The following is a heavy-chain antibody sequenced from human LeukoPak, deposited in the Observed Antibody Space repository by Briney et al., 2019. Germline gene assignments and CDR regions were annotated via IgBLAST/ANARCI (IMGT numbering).Heavy chain of an antibody. Sequence: PSETLSLTCTVSGYSISSGYYWGWNRQPPGKGLEWIGSIYHSGSTYYKSSLKSRVTISVDTSKNQFSLKLSSVTAADTAVYYCARGGMATIEWPFDYWGQGTLVTVSS. CDR2: IYHSGST. CDR3: ARGGMATIEWPFDY. CDR1: GYSISSGYY. D-gene: IGHD5-24*01. V-gene: IGHV4-38-2*02. J-gene: IGHJ4*02.